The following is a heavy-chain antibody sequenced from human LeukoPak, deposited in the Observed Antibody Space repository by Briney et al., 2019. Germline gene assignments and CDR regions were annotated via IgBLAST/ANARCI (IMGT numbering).Heavy chain of an antibody. CDR2: ISWNSGSI. V-gene: IGHV3-9*01. CDR3: AREVGITMVRGVPPDYYYYYMDV. J-gene: IGHJ6*03. Sequence: GGSLRLSCAASGFTFDDYAMHWVRQAPGKGLEWVSGISWNSGSIGYADSVKGRFTISRDNAKNSLYLQMNSLRAEDTAVYYCAREVGITMVRGVPPDYYYYYMDVWGKGTTVTVSS. CDR1: GFTFDDYA. D-gene: IGHD3-10*01.